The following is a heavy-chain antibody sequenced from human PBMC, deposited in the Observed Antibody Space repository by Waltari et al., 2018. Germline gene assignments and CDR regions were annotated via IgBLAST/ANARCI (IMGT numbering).Heavy chain of an antibody. CDR2: IQRDGNGK. CDR1: GFTCRSYG. Sequence: EVQLVESGGDLVQPGGSLRLSCTASGFTCRSYGSTWGGQAPGKGLEWVANIQRDGNGKYYADSVKGRFTISRDNAKNSLYLQMNSLRAEDTAVYYCARAYSGSYETWGQGTLVTVSS. CDR3: ARAYSGSYET. V-gene: IGHV3-7*01. D-gene: IGHD1-26*01. J-gene: IGHJ3*01.